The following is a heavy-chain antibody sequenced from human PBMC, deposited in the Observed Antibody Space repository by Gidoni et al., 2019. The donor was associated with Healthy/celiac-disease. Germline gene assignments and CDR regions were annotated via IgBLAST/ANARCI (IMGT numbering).Heavy chain of an antibody. CDR3: ASGVELVTLDY. Sequence: QVQLVQSGAEVTKPGAPVTVSCKASGYTFTSYYMHWVRQAPGQGLEWTGIINPSGGSTSYAQKFQGRVTMTRDTSTSTVYMELSSLRSEDTAVYYCASGVELVTLDYWGQGTLVTVSS. J-gene: IGHJ4*02. CDR2: INPSGGST. V-gene: IGHV1-46*01. D-gene: IGHD1-1*01. CDR1: GYTFTSYY.